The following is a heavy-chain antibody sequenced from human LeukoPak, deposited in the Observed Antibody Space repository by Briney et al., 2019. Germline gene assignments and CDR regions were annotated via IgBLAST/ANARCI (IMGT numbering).Heavy chain of an antibody. V-gene: IGHV4-38-2*02. D-gene: IGHD3-10*01. J-gene: IGHJ4*02. CDR2: IYHSGST. CDR1: GYSISSGYY. Sequence: SETLSLTCTVSGYSISSGYYWGWIRQPPGKGLEWIGSIYHSGSTYYNPSLKSRVTISVDTSKNQFSLKLSSVTAADTAVYYCARDPTTYYYGSGSYWSWGFFDYWGQGTLVTVSS. CDR3: ARDPTTYYYGSGSYWSWGFFDY.